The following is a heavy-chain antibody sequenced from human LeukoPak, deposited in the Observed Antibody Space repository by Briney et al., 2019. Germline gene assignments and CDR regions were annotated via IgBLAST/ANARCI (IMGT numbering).Heavy chain of an antibody. CDR1: GGSIGSGGYY. Sequence: SETLSLTCTVSGGSIGSGGYYWSWIRQHPGKGLEWIGYIYYSGSTNYNPSLKSRVTISVDTSKNQFSLKLSSVTAADTAVYYCARVSKSDYIIRLEPTYYYYGMDVWGQGTTVTVSS. CDR2: IYYSGST. V-gene: IGHV4-61*08. D-gene: IGHD4-11*01. J-gene: IGHJ6*02. CDR3: ARVSKSDYIIRLEPTYYYYGMDV.